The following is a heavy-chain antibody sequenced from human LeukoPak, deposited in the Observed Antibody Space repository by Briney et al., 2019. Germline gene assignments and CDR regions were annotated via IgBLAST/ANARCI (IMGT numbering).Heavy chain of an antibody. CDR1: GGTFSSYA. V-gene: IGHV1-69*05. CDR3: ARAAAGPRGSYYYYYMDV. CDR2: IIPIFGTA. J-gene: IGHJ6*03. D-gene: IGHD6-13*01. Sequence: ASVKVSCKASGGTFSSYAISWVRQAPGQGLEWMRGIIPIFGTANYAQKFQGRVTITTDESTSTAYMELSSLRSEDTAVYYCARAAAGPRGSYYYYYMDVWGKGTTVTVSS.